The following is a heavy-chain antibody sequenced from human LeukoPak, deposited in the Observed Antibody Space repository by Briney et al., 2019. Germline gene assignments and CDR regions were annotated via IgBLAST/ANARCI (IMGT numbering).Heavy chain of an antibody. CDR3: ARSQGDWFDP. Sequence: PSETLSLTCTVSGGSISSYFWSWIRQPPGKGLEWIGFVYYSGNTNYNPSLKSRVTISVDTSKNQFSLKLSSVTAADTAVYYCARSQGDWFDPWGQGTLVTVSS. J-gene: IGHJ5*02. V-gene: IGHV4-59*01. CDR1: GGSISSYF. CDR2: VYYSGNT.